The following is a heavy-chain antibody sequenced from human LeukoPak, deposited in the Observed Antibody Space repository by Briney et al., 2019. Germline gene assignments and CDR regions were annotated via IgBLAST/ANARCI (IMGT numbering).Heavy chain of an antibody. V-gene: IGHV4-30-4*01. J-gene: IGHJ4*02. CDR2: IYYSGST. CDR3: ARQAYYYDSSGYSTLFDY. D-gene: IGHD3-22*01. Sequence: SETLSLTCTVSGGSISSGDYYWSWIRQPPGKGLEWIGYIYYSGSTYYNPSLKSRVTISVDTSKNQFSLKLSSVTAADTAVYCCARQAYYYDSSGYSTLFDYWGQGTLVTVSS. CDR1: GGSISSGDYY.